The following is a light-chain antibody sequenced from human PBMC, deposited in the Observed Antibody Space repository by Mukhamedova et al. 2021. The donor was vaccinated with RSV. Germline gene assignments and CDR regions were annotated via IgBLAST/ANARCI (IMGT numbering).Light chain of an antibody. J-gene: IGKJ2*02. CDR2: EAS. Sequence: WYQRRVHGKAPKLLIYEASILKSGVPSTFSGSGSGTEFTLTISSLQPDDFETYYCQQYQNYPCTFGQGTKLEIK. V-gene: IGKV1-5*03. CDR3: QQYQNYPCT.